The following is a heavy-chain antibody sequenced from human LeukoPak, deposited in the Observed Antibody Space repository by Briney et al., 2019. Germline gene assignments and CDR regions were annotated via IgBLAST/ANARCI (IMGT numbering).Heavy chain of an antibody. V-gene: IGHV1-2*02. CDR2: INPNSGGT. D-gene: IGHD3-22*01. J-gene: IGHJ4*02. CDR3: ARDPRNYYDSSGYYFLGY. Sequence: ASVKVSCKASGYTFTGYYMHWVRHAPGQGLEWMGWINPNSGGTNYAQKFQGRVTMTRDTSISTAYMELSRLRSDDTAVYYCARDPRNYYDSSGYYFLGYWGQGTLVTVSS. CDR1: GYTFTGYY.